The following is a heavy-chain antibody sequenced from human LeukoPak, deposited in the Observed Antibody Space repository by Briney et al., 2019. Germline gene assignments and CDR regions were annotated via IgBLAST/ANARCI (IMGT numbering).Heavy chain of an antibody. D-gene: IGHD6-19*01. CDR1: GGSISSYY. CDR3: ARDLAVPGSWYFDL. Sequence: SGTLSLTCIVSGGSISSYYWNWIRQPPGKGLEWIGYIYYSGSTRYNPSLMSRVTISVDTSKNQFSLKLSSVTAADTAVYYCARDLAVPGSWYFDLWGRGTLVTVSS. J-gene: IGHJ2*01. CDR2: IYYSGST. V-gene: IGHV4-59*01.